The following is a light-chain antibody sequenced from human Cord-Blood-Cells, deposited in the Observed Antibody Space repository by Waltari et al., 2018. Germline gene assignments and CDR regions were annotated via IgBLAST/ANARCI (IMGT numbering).Light chain of an antibody. CDR2: EVS. V-gene: IGLV2-18*02. CDR1: SSAVGSSNR. Sequence: QSALTQPPSVSGSPGPSVTISCTGTSSAVGSSNRVSWYQQPPGTAPKLMIYEVSNRPSGVPDRFSGSKSGNTASLTISGLQAEDEADYYCSSYTSSSTLVFGGGTKLTVL. J-gene: IGLJ2*01. CDR3: SSYTSSSTLV.